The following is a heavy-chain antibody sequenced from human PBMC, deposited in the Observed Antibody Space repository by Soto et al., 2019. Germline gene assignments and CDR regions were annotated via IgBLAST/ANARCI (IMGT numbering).Heavy chain of an antibody. CDR3: AKDTGADY. D-gene: IGHD3-10*01. Sequence: QVQLVESGGGVVQPGRSLRLSCAASGFTFSSYGMYWVRQAPGKGLEWVARISYDGSNQFYGDSVKGRFTISRDNSKNTLDLQMNSLRSEDTAVYYCAKDTGADYWGQGTLVTVSS. V-gene: IGHV3-30*18. CDR2: ISYDGSNQ. J-gene: IGHJ4*02. CDR1: GFTFSSYG.